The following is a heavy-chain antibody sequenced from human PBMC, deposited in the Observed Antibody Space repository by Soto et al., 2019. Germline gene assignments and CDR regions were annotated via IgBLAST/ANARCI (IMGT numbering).Heavy chain of an antibody. CDR1: GDSINSDY. CDR3: ARHLPSGWSDP. D-gene: IGHD6-25*01. V-gene: IGHV4-59*08. J-gene: IGHJ5*02. Sequence: SETLSLTCTVSGDSINSDYWSWVRQPPGKGLEWIGYIYNSGSTNYNPSLKSRVTMSLDTSKNQFSLKLSSVTAADTAVYYCARHLPSGWSDPWGQGTLVTVSS. CDR2: IYNSGST.